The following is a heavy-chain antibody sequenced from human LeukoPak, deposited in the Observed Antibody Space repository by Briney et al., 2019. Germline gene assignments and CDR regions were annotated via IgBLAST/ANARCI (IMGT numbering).Heavy chain of an antibody. Sequence: AGGSLRLSCAASGFTFSNAWMNWVRQAPGKGLEWVGRIKSKTDGGTTDYAAPVKGRFTISRDDSKNTLYLQMNSLKTEDTAVYYCYEEGSGSYPGGGYYYGMDVWGQGTTVTVSS. CDR2: IKSKTDGGTT. CDR1: GFTFSNAW. V-gene: IGHV3-15*07. J-gene: IGHJ6*02. CDR3: YEEGSGSYPGGGYYYGMDV. D-gene: IGHD1-26*01.